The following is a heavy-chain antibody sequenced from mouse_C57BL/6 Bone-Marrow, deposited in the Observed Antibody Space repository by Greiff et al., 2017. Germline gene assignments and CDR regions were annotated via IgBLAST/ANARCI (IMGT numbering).Heavy chain of an antibody. CDR3: AKRAGSSYDYAMDY. J-gene: IGHJ4*01. D-gene: IGHD1-1*01. Sequence: QVQLQQSGPGLVQPSQSLSITCTVSGFSLTSYGVHWVRQSPGKGLEWLGVIWRGGSTDYNAAFMSRLSITKDNSKSQVFFKMNSLQADDTAIYYCAKRAGSSYDYAMDYWGQGTSVTVSS. CDR2: IWRGGST. CDR1: GFSLTSYG. V-gene: IGHV2-5*01.